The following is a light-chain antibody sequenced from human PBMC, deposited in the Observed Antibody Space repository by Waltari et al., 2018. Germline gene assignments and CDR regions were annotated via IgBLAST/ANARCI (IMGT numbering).Light chain of an antibody. J-gene: IGKJ1*01. CDR2: RAS. CDR3: MQGTHWPWT. Sequence: DAVLTQSPLSLPATLGQPASISCRSSRSLIYSDGDSYLNWFHQRPGQSPRRLIYRASIRESGVPDRFSGSGSGTEFTLEISGVEAEDVGIYYCMQGTHWPWTFGQGTKVEIK. CDR1: RSLIYSDGDSY. V-gene: IGKV2-30*01.